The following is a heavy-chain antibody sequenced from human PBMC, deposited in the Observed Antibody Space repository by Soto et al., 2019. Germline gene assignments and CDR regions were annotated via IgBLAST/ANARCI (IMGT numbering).Heavy chain of an antibody. CDR3: ARDRASFYYYGLDV. CDR1: RDSVSGYSAA. V-gene: IGHV6-1*01. Sequence: SQTLSLTCAISRDSVSGYSAAWNWIRQSPSRGLEWLGRTYYRSKWYYEYAVSVKSRITIHPDTSKNQFSLHLNSVSPDDTAVYYCARDRASFYYYGLDVWGQGTTVTVSS. J-gene: IGHJ6*02. CDR2: TYYRSKWYY.